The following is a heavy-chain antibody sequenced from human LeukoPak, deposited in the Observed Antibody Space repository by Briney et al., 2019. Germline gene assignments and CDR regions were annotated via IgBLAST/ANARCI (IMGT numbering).Heavy chain of an antibody. CDR1: GGSISSHY. V-gene: IGHV4-59*11. D-gene: IGHD2-15*01. CDR2: IYYSGST. J-gene: IGHJ5*02. CDR3: ARDLGTFKLLGGWFDP. Sequence: SETLSLTCTVSGGSISSHYWSWIRQPPGKGLEWIGYIYYSGSTNYNPSLKSRVTISVDTSKNQFSLKLSSVTAADTVVYYCARDLGTFKLLGGWFDPWGQGTLVTVSS.